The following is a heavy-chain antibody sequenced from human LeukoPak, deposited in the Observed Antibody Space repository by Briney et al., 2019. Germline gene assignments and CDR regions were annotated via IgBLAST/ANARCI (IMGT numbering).Heavy chain of an antibody. CDR3: ARGYFGSGSYRHGMDV. CDR1: GFTVSSNY. J-gene: IGHJ6*02. CDR2: IYSGGST. Sequence: PGGSLRLSCAASGFTVSSNYMSWVRQAPGKGLEWVSVIYSGGSTYYADSVKGRFTISRHNSKNTLYLQMNSLRVEDTAVCYCARGYFGSGSYRHGMDVWGQGTTVTVSS. V-gene: IGHV3-53*04. D-gene: IGHD3-10*01.